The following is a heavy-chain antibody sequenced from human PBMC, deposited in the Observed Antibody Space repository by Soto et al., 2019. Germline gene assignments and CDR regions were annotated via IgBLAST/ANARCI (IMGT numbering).Heavy chain of an antibody. Sequence: ASVKVSCKASGYTFTGYYMHWVRQAPGQGLEWMGWINPNSGGTNYAQKFQGWVTMTRDTSISTAYMELSRLRSEDTAVYYCAILLGYCSGGSCYSGSYFDYWGQGTLVTVSS. J-gene: IGHJ4*02. CDR2: INPNSGGT. CDR3: AILLGYCSGGSCYSGSYFDY. CDR1: GYTFTGYY. D-gene: IGHD2-15*01. V-gene: IGHV1-2*04.